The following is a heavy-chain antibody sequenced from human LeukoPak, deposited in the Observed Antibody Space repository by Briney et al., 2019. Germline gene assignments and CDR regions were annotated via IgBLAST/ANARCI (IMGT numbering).Heavy chain of an antibody. CDR3: AKDPRVVVPAAISYYFDY. D-gene: IGHD2-2*02. CDR2: IRYDGSNK. Sequence: GGSLRLSCAASGFTFSSYSMNWVRQAPGKGLEWVAFIRYDGSNKYYADSVKGRFTISRDNSKNTLYLQMNSLRAEDTAVYYCAKDPRVVVPAAISYYFDYWGQGTLVTVSS. V-gene: IGHV3-30*02. J-gene: IGHJ4*02. CDR1: GFTFSSYS.